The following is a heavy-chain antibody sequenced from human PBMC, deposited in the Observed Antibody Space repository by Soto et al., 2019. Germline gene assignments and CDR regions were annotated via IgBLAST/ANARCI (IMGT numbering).Heavy chain of an antibody. CDR3: ARASYDFWSGYPKGGSGMDV. D-gene: IGHD3-3*01. Sequence: SETLSLTCTVSGGSISSGDYYWSWIRQPPGKGLEWIGYIYYSGSTYYNPSLKSRVTISVDTSKNQFSLKLSSVPAADTALYYGARASYDFWSGYPKGGSGMDVWGQGTTVTVSS. J-gene: IGHJ6*02. V-gene: IGHV4-30-4*01. CDR2: IYYSGST. CDR1: GGSISSGDYY.